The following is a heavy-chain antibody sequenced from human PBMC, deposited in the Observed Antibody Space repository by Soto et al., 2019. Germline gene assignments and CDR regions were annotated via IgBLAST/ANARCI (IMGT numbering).Heavy chain of an antibody. Sequence: PGGSLRRSCAASGFTFSNAWMSWVRQAPGKRLEWVGRIRSKTDGGTTDYAAPVKGRFTISRDDSKNTLYLQMNSLKTEDTAVYYCTKMLIEYYYDSSGYYSIEAFDIWGQGTMVTVSS. CDR1: GFTFSNAW. CDR3: TKMLIEYYYDSSGYYSIEAFDI. V-gene: IGHV3-15*01. D-gene: IGHD3-22*01. CDR2: IRSKTDGGTT. J-gene: IGHJ3*02.